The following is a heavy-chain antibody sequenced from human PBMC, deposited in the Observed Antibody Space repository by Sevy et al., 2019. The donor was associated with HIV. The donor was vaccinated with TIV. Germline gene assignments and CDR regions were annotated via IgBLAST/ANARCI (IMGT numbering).Heavy chain of an antibody. J-gene: IGHJ6*02. Sequence: GGSLKLSCVASGFIFSDYWMTWVRQAPGKGLEWVANIKQDGNEKYYMDSAKGRFTISRDNAKNSVYLQVNSLRAEDTAVYCCAREAVAGRSGPWKADYYYAGMDVWGQGTTVTVSS. V-gene: IGHV3-7*01. CDR1: GFIFSDYW. CDR2: IKQDGNEK. CDR3: AREAVAGRSGPWKADYYYAGMDV. D-gene: IGHD6-19*01.